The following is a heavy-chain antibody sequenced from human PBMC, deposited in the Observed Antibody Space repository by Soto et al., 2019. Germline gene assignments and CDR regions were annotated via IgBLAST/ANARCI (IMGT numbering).Heavy chain of an antibody. Sequence: GGSLRLSCAASGFTFSSYAMHWVRQAPGKGLEWVAFISYADGSNKYYADSVKGRFTISRDNSKNTLYLQMNSLRDEDTAVYYCARDSGYSYGHIDYWGQGTLVTVSS. J-gene: IGHJ4*02. CDR2: ISYADGSNK. CDR1: GFTFSSYA. D-gene: IGHD5-18*01. CDR3: ARDSGYSYGHIDY. V-gene: IGHV3-30*04.